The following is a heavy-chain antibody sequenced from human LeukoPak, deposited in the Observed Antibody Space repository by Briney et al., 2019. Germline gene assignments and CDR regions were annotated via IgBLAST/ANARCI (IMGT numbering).Heavy chain of an antibody. CDR2: ISSSSSYI. D-gene: IGHD6-19*01. Sequence: GGSLRLSCAASGFTFSSYSTNWVRQAPGKGLEWVSSISSSSSYIYYADSVKGRFTIPRDNAKNSLYLQMNSLRAEDTAVYYCARDKGSGWYGEFDYWGQGTLVTVSS. V-gene: IGHV3-21*01. J-gene: IGHJ4*02. CDR1: GFTFSSYS. CDR3: ARDKGSGWYGEFDY.